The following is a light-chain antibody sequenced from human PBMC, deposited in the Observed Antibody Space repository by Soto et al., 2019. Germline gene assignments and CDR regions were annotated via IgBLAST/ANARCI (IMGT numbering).Light chain of an antibody. Sequence: QSVLTQPPSVSGAPGQRVTISCTGNNSNLGAGYDVHWYQQLPGAAPKLVIFGNRNRPSGVPERFSGSKSGTSASLAITGLRAEDGADYYCQAYDYSLTAFVFGGGTKLTVL. CDR3: QAYDYSLTAFV. CDR1: NSNLGAGYD. CDR2: GNR. J-gene: IGLJ3*02. V-gene: IGLV1-40*01.